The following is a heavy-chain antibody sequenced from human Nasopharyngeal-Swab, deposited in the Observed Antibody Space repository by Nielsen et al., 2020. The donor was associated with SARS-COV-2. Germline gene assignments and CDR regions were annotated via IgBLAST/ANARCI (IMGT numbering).Heavy chain of an antibody. CDR2: INSDGSST. D-gene: IGHD5-12*01. Sequence: WIRQRPGKGLVWVSRINSDGSSTSYADSVKGRFTISRDNAKNTLYLQMNSLRAEDTAVYYCARDNSGYDTYFDYWGQGTLVTVSS. V-gene: IGHV3-74*01. CDR3: ARDNSGYDTYFDY. J-gene: IGHJ4*02.